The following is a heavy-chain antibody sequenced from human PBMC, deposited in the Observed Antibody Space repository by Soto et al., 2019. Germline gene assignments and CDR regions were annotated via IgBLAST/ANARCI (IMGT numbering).Heavy chain of an antibody. CDR3: ARIVASETGYGMDV. CDR1: GFIFSSHN. Sequence: DVQLVESGGGLVKPGGSLRLSCAASGFIFSSHNMNWVRQAPGKGLEWVSSITGRSSYIFYADSVKGRFTISRDNAKNTVYLQMHSLRAEDTGVYYGARIVASETGYGMDVWGQWTTVTVSS. J-gene: IGHJ6*02. D-gene: IGHD2-21*01. V-gene: IGHV3-21*06. CDR2: ITGRSSYI.